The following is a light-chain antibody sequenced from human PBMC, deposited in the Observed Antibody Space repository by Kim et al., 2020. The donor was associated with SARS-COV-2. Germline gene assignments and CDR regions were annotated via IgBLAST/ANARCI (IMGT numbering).Light chain of an antibody. CDR2: DAS. J-gene: IGKJ1*01. CDR1: ESVGRY. Sequence: AGETATLSCRASESVGRYLAWYQHKPGQAPRLLSYDASNRASGIPARFSGSGSGTDFTLTITSLEPEDFAIYYCQQRSNWPPGGTFGQGTKVDIK. V-gene: IGKV3-11*01. CDR3: QQRSNWPPGGT.